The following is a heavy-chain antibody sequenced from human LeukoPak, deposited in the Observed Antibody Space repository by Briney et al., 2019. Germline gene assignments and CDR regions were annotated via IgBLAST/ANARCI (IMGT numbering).Heavy chain of an antibody. CDR3: ARRGSSGFKDYYYYYMDV. CDR1: GSSFTSYW. V-gene: IGHV5-51*01. Sequence: GGPLKISCKGSGSSFTSYWIGGVRQMPGKGLEWMGIIYPVDSDTRYSPSFQGQVTISADKSISTAYLQWSSLKASDTAMYYCARRGSSGFKDYYYYYMDVWGKGTTVTVSS. J-gene: IGHJ6*03. D-gene: IGHD6-19*01. CDR2: IYPVDSDT.